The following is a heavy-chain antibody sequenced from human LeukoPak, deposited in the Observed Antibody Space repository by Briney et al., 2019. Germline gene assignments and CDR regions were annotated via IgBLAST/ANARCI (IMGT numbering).Heavy chain of an antibody. CDR3: ASPGDGVVSHDDYYYYMDV. CDR1: GGTFSSYA. D-gene: IGHD3-3*01. J-gene: IGHJ6*03. Sequence: SVKVSCKASGGTFSSYAISWVRQAPGQGLEWMGGIIPIFGTANYAQKFQGRVTITTDESTSTAYMELSSLRSEDTAVYYCASPGDGVVSHDDYYYYMDVWGKGTTVTVSS. V-gene: IGHV1-69*05. CDR2: IIPIFGTA.